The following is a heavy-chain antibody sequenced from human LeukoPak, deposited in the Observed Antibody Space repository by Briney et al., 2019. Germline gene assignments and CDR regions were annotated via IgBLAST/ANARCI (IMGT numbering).Heavy chain of an antibody. V-gene: IGHV4-30-2*01. CDR3: ARERGEEYSSGWYKTNFFDT. D-gene: IGHD6-19*01. Sequence: SETLSLTCAVSGGSISSGGYSWSWIRQPPGKGLEWIGYIYHSGSTYYNPSLESRVAISADMSKNQISLKLSSVTAADTALYYCARERGEEYSSGWYKTNFFDTWGQGTRVTVSS. J-gene: IGHJ4*02. CDR2: IYHSGST. CDR1: GGSISSGGYS.